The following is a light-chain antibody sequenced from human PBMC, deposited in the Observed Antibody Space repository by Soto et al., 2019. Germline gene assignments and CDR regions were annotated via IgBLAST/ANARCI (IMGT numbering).Light chain of an antibody. J-gene: IGLJ2*01. Sequence: QSVLTQSPSASASLGASVKLTCTLSSGHSSYAIAWHQQQPEKGPRYLMKLDSDGSHTKGDAIPDRFSGSSSGAARYLTISSLQSEDEADYYCQTWGTGIHVVFGGGTQLTVL. CDR3: QTWGTGIHVV. V-gene: IGLV4-69*01. CDR2: LDSDGSH. CDR1: SGHSSYA.